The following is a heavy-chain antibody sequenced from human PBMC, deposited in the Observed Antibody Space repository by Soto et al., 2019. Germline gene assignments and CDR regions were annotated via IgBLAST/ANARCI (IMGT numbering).Heavy chain of an antibody. CDR3: AINPEVIPWFDP. V-gene: IGHV3-74*01. Sequence: GGSLRLSCAASGFTFSSYWMHWVRQAPGKGLVWVSRINSDGSSTSYADSVKGRFTISRDNAKNTLYLQMNSLRAEDTAVYYFAINPEVIPWFDPWGQATLVSGSS. D-gene: IGHD2-2*02. J-gene: IGHJ5*02. CDR2: INSDGSST. CDR1: GFTFSSYW.